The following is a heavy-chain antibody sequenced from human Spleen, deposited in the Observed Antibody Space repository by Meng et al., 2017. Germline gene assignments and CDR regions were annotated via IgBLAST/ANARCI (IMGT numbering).Heavy chain of an antibody. D-gene: IGHD3-22*01. Sequence: GAALKISCASSGFTVSSNKMSWVRQAPGKGLEWVSSISCDFTYYPDSGQSRFTISRDNSKNTVFLHINSLRPEDTAVYYCARTPIDKYDISTLPLDYWGQGTLVTVSS. J-gene: IGHJ4*02. CDR1: GFTVSSNK. CDR3: ARTPIDKYDISTLPLDY. V-gene: IGHV3-38-3*01. CDR2: ISCDFT.